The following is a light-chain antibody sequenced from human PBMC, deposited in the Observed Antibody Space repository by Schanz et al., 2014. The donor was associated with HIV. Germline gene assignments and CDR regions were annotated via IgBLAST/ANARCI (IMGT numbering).Light chain of an antibody. V-gene: IGLV2-14*01. CDR2: DVS. CDR1: SSDVGGYNY. J-gene: IGLJ3*02. CDR3: SSYAGSSTWV. Sequence: QSVLTQPASVSGSPGQSITISCTGTSSDVGGYNYVSWYQQHPGQAPKLVIYDVSNRPSGISNRFSGSMSGNTASLTVSGLQAEDEADYYCSSYAGSSTWVFGGGTKLTVL.